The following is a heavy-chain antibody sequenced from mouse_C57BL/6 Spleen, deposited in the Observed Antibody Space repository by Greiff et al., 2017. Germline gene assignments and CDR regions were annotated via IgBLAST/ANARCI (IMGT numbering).Heavy chain of an antibody. J-gene: IGHJ3*01. CDR1: GYTFTSYW. V-gene: IGHV1-72*01. Sequence: QVQLQQSGAELVKPGASVKLSCKASGYTFTSYWMHWVKQRPGRGLEWIGRIDPNSGGTKYNEKFKSKATLTVDKPSSTAYMQLSSLTSEDSAVYYCATSYYYGSSYGAYWGQGTLVTVSA. CDR2: IDPNSGGT. CDR3: ATSYYYGSSYGAY. D-gene: IGHD1-1*01.